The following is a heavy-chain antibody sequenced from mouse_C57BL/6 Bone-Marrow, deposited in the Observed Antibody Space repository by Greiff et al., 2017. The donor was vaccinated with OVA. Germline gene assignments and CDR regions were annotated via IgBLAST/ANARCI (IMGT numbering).Heavy chain of an antibody. D-gene: IGHD1-1*01. J-gene: IGHJ4*01. CDR2: IDPENGDT. Sequence: VQLQQSGAELVRPGASVKLSCTASGFNIKDDYMHWVKLRPEQGLEWIGWIDPENGDTEYASKFQGKATITADTSSNTAYLQLSSLTSEDTAVYYCTTYSSYYYGSSLYAMDYWGQGTSVTVSS. V-gene: IGHV14-4*01. CDR1: GFNIKDDY. CDR3: TTYSSYYYGSSLYAMDY.